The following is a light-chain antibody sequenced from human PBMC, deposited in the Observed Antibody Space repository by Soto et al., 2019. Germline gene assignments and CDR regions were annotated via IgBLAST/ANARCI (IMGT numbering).Light chain of an antibody. Sequence: SALTQPASVSRSPGQSITISCTGTSGDVGGYNYVSWYQQHPGKGPKLMIYEVSNRHSGISNRFPGSKSGTTAYLTISSLQPEDEADYYCGSYATDCTLEGVVGGGTKVTVL. V-gene: IGLV2-14*01. CDR1: SGDVGGYNY. CDR2: EVS. J-gene: IGLJ3*02. CDR3: GSYATDCTLEGV.